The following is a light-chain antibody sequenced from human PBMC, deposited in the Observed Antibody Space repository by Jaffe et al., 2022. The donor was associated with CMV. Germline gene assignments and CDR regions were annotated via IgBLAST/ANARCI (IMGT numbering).Light chain of an antibody. J-gene: IGLJ2*01. V-gene: IGLV1-47*01. CDR2: RNN. CDR1: NSNIGGYY. CDR3: ASWDDNLSGVI. Sequence: QSVLTQPPSASGTPGERVTISCSGGNSNIGGYYVYWYQQLPETAPKLLIYRNNQRPSGVPDRFSGSKSGTSASLAISGLRSEDEADYYCASWDDNLSGVIFGGGTKLTVL.